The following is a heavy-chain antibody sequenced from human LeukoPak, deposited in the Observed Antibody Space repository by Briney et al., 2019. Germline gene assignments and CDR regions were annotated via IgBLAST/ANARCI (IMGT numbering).Heavy chain of an antibody. V-gene: IGHV3-23*01. CDR3: ANFKGKDGIKDHFDY. J-gene: IGHJ4*02. Sequence: GGSLRLSCVPSGITFSNSALSWVRQAPGKGLEWVSTISHSGGATHYADSVKGRFTISRDNSKNTVSLQMSSLRVEDTAVYYCANFKGKDGIKDHFDYWGQGTLVTVSS. CDR1: GITFSNSA. D-gene: IGHD5-24*01. CDR2: ISHSGGAT.